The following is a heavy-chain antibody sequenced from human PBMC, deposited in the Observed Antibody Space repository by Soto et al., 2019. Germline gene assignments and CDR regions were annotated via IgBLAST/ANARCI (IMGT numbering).Heavy chain of an antibody. CDR2: IKSTADGGTP. Sequence: GGSLRLSCAASGFTFTNAWRSWVRQAPGKGLEGVGRIKSTADGGTPDYAAPVNGRFTISRDDSKNTLYLQMNSLKTEDTAVYYCTTDTYYDILTGHYRNVDYWGQGTLVTVSS. V-gene: IGHV3-15*01. D-gene: IGHD3-9*01. J-gene: IGHJ4*02. CDR1: GFTFTNAW. CDR3: TTDTYYDILTGHYRNVDY.